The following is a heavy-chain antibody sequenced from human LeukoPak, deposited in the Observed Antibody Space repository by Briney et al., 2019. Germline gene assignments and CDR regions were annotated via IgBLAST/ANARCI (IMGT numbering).Heavy chain of an antibody. Sequence: GGSLRLSCAASGFTFSNFAMHWVRQAPGKGLEWVAVISYDGSNKYYADSVKGRFTISRDNSKNTLYLQMNSLRAEDTAVYYCAKGPPNRITMIVVIDWGQGTLVTVSS. CDR2: ISYDGSNK. V-gene: IGHV3-30-3*01. CDR3: AKGPPNRITMIVVID. J-gene: IGHJ4*02. CDR1: GFTFSNFA. D-gene: IGHD3-22*01.